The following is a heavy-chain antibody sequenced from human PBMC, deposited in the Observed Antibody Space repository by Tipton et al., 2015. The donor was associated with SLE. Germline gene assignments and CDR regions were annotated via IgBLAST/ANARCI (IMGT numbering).Heavy chain of an antibody. CDR3: VMSTSDRSGYSYFDY. D-gene: IGHD3-22*01. V-gene: IGHV3-21*04. J-gene: IGHJ4*02. Sequence: SLRLSCAASGFTFSSYSMNWVRQAPGKGLEWVSSISSSSSYIYYADSVKGRFTISRDNAKNSLYLQMNSLKTEDTAVYYCVMSTSDRSGYSYFDYWGQGTLVTVSS. CDR1: GFTFSSYS. CDR2: ISSSSSYI.